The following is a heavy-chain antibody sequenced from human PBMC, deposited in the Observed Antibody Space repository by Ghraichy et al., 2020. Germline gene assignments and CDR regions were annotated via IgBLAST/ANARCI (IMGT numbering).Heavy chain of an antibody. V-gene: IGHV4-59*08. Sequence: SETLSLTCTVSGGSISSYYWSWIRQPPGKGLEWIGYIYYSGSTNYNPSLKSRVTISVDTSKNQFSLKLSSVTAADTAVYYCARQTTVVPEEYYYYYGMDVWGQGTTVTVSS. J-gene: IGHJ6*02. CDR3: ARQTTVVPEEYYYYYGMDV. D-gene: IGHD4-23*01. CDR2: IYYSGST. CDR1: GGSISSYY.